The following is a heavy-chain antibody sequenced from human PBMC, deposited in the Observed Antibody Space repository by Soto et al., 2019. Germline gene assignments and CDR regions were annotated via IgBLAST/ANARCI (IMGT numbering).Heavy chain of an antibody. CDR1: GGSFNDYY. Sequence: PSETLSLTCAVYGGSFNDYYWTWIRQSPGKGLEWIGEIKYSGSANYNPSLESRVTMSVDMSKNQFSLNLKSVTAADTALYFCARGQKLRSVEYLPFDTWGQGTMVTVSS. CDR3: ARGQKLRSVEYLPFDT. J-gene: IGHJ4*02. CDR2: IKYSGSA. D-gene: IGHD3-3*01. V-gene: IGHV4-34*01.